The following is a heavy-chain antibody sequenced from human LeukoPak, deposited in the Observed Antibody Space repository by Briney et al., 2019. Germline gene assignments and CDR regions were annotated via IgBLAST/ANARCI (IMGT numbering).Heavy chain of an antibody. J-gene: IGHJ4*02. CDR3: TTIAAAGTEFDY. Sequence: GGSLRLSCAASGFTFSSYSTNWVRQAPGKGLEWVSSISSSSSYIYYADSVKGRFIISRDNAKNSLYLQMNSLGAEDTAVYYCTTIAAAGTEFDYWGQGTLVTVSS. CDR2: ISSSSSYI. CDR1: GFTFSSYS. D-gene: IGHD6-13*01. V-gene: IGHV3-21*01.